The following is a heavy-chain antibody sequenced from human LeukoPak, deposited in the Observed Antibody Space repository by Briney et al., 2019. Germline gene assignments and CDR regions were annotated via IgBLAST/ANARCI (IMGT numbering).Heavy chain of an antibody. V-gene: IGHV1-2*02. Sequence: ASVKVSCKASGYTFTGYYMHWVRQAPGQGLEWMGWINPNSGGTNYAQKLQGRVTMTTDTSTSTAYMELRSLRSDDTAVYYCARDIPYYDFWSGYRPDWFDPWGQGTLVTVSS. CDR2: INPNSGGT. J-gene: IGHJ5*02. CDR1: GYTFTGYY. CDR3: ARDIPYYDFWSGYRPDWFDP. D-gene: IGHD3-3*01.